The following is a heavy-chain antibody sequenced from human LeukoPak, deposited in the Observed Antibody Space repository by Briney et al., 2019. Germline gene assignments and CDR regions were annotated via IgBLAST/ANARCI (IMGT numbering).Heavy chain of an antibody. V-gene: IGHV1-69*13. CDR1: GGTFGNYA. CDR3: ARVGVSAFYFHYMDV. J-gene: IGHJ6*03. Sequence: GASVKVSCKASGGTFGNYAISWVRQAPGQGLEWVGGIIFGTPKYAQKFQGRVTITADESPSTAYIELSSLRSGATAVYYCARVGVSAFYFHYMDVWGQGTTVTVSS. CDR2: IIFGTP. D-gene: IGHD1-26*01.